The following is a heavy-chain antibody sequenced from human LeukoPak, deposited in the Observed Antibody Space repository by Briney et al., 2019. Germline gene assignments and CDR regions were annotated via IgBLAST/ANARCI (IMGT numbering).Heavy chain of an antibody. CDR1: GGTFSSYA. Sequence: TVKVSCKASGGTFSSYAISWVRQAPGQGLEWMGGIIPIFGTANYAQKFQGRVTITADESTSTAYMELSSLRSEDTTVYYCATLVVPAANDYWGQGTLVTVSS. CDR2: IIPIFGTA. J-gene: IGHJ4*02. V-gene: IGHV1-69*01. D-gene: IGHD2-2*01. CDR3: ATLVVPAANDY.